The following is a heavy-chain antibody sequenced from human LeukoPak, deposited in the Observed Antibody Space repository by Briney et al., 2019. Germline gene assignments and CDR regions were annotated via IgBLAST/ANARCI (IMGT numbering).Heavy chain of an antibody. V-gene: IGHV1-2*02. J-gene: IGHJ4*02. D-gene: IGHD6-19*01. CDR3: ARVESSGWYPELDY. CDR2: INPNSGGT. Sequence: ASVKVSCKASGYSFTGYYMHWVRQAPGQGLEWMGWINPNSGGTNCAQKFQGRVTMTRDTSISTAYMELSRLRSDDTAVYYCARVESSGWYPELDYWGQGTLVTVSS. CDR1: GYSFTGYY.